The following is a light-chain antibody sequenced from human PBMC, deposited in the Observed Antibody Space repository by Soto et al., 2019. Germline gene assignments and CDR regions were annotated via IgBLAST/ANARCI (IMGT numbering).Light chain of an antibody. CDR3: VQYYNRPQA. V-gene: IGKV1-5*01. Sequence: DIQMTQSPSTLSASVGDRVTITCRASQSISSWLAWYQQKPGRAPKLLIYTASTLQSGVPSRFSGRGSGTDFTLTNSCLQPEAFATQFCVQYYNRPQAFSPGTKVDIK. CDR1: QSISSW. J-gene: IGKJ1*01. CDR2: TAS.